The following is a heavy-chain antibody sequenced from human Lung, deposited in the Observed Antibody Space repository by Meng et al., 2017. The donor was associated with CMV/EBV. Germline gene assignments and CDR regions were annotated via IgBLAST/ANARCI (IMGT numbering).Heavy chain of an antibody. D-gene: IGHD2-2*01. CDR2: VSYDGNNK. CDR3: AKKGPDCSSTSRPPDAFDI. V-gene: IGHV3-30-3*02. Sequence: GGSLRLXCAASGFTFNNYAMHWVRQAPGKGLEWVAVVSYDGNNKYYADSVKGRFTISRDNSKNTLDLQMNSLRAEDTAMYYCAKKGPDCSSTSRPPDAFDIWGQGTMVXVSS. J-gene: IGHJ3*02. CDR1: GFTFNNYA.